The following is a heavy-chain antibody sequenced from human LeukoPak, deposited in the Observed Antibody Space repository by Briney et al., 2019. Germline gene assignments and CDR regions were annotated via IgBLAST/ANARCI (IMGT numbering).Heavy chain of an antibody. D-gene: IGHD2-15*01. Sequence: ASVKVSCKASGYTFTSYGISWVRQAPGQGLEWMGWISAYNGNTNYAQRLQGRVTMTTDTSTSTAYMELRSLRSDDTAVYYCARDTAVVVVAATPHVDYWGQGTLVTVSS. CDR2: ISAYNGNT. CDR1: GYTFTSYG. V-gene: IGHV1-18*01. CDR3: ARDTAVVVVAATPHVDY. J-gene: IGHJ4*02.